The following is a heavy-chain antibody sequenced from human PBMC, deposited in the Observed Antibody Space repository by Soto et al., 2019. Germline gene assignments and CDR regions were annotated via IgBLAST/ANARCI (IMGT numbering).Heavy chain of an antibody. Sequence: QVQLVQSGAEVKKPGASVKVSCKASGYTFTGYYMHWVRQAPGQGLEWMGWINPNSGGTNYAQKFQGRVTMTRDTSISTAYMELSRLRSDDTAVYYCARGFLGGTPDDYFDYWGQGTLVTVSS. CDR1: GYTFTGYY. CDR3: ARGFLGGTPDDYFDY. V-gene: IGHV1-2*02. D-gene: IGHD6-19*01. CDR2: INPNSGGT. J-gene: IGHJ4*02.